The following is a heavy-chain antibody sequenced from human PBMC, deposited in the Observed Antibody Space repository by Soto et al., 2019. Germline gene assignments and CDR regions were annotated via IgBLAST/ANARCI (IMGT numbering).Heavy chain of an antibody. D-gene: IGHD3-10*01. V-gene: IGHV3-23*01. J-gene: IGHJ6*02. Sequence: EVQLLESGGGLVQPGGSLRLSCAASGFTFSSYAMSWVRQAPGKGLEWVSAISGSGGSTYYADYVKGRFTISRDNSKKTLYVQMNSLRGEDTAVYYCAKGGAYYDGSGSYHSLSDGTMDVWGQGTTVTVSS. CDR2: ISGSGGST. CDR3: AKGGAYYDGSGSYHSLSDGTMDV. CDR1: GFTFSSYA.